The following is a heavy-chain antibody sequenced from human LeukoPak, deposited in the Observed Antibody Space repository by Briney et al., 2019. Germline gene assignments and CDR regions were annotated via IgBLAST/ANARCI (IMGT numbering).Heavy chain of an antibody. CDR3: ANFEPGYTSSWYAEF. V-gene: IGHV3-23*01. D-gene: IGHD6-13*01. CDR1: GFTFSSYA. Sequence: GGSLRLSCAASGFTFSSYAMSWVRQAPGKGLEWASGISGSGDNTYYADSVKGRFTISRDNAKNALYLQMNSLRVEDTAVYYCANFEPGYTSSWYAEFWGQGTLVTVS. CDR2: ISGSGDNT. J-gene: IGHJ4*02.